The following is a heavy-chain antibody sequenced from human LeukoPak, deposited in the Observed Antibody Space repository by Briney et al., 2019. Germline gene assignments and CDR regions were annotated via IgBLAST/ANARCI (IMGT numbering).Heavy chain of an antibody. Sequence: SETLSLTCTVSSGSISSYYWSWIRQPPGKGLERIGNIYYSGSTNYNPSLQSRVTISVDTSKNQFSLKLSSVTAADTAVYYCARQLSYGMDVWGQGTTVTVSS. CDR2: IYYSGST. J-gene: IGHJ6*02. CDR3: ARQLSYGMDV. CDR1: SGSISSYY. V-gene: IGHV4-59*08.